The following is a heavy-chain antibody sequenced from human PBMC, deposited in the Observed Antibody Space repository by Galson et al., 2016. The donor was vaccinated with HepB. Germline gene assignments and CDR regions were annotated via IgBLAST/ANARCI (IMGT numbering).Heavy chain of an antibody. J-gene: IGHJ4*02. V-gene: IGHV3-30*18. CDR2: VSHDESHK. Sequence: SLRLSCAASGFTFGSHGMHWVRQAPGKGLEWVTLVSHDESHKYYTVSVRGRFTISRDNSKNALYLEMHNLRAEDTAVYYCAKDQGFGDYKGVFIDSWGQGTLVTVSS. CDR3: AKDQGFGDYKGVFIDS. CDR1: GFTFGSHG. D-gene: IGHD4-17*01.